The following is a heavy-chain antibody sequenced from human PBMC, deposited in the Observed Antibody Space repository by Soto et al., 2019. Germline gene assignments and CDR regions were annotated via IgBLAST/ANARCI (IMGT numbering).Heavy chain of an antibody. J-gene: IGHJ6*02. CDR1: EFTFSSYA. D-gene: IGHD3-3*01. CDR2: ITDSGGST. V-gene: IGHV3-23*01. CDR3: VKDWSGAKCPCMDV. Sequence: EVQLLESGGGLVQPGGSLRLSCAASEFTFSSYAMTWVRQAPGKGLEWVASITDSGGSTYYADSVKGRLTISRDNYENTVHLQMNGMRAEDTAIYYCVKDWSGAKCPCMDVWGQGTTVTVSS.